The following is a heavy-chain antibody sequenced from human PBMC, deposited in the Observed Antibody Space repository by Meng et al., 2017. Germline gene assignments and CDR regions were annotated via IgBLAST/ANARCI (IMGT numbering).Heavy chain of an antibody. D-gene: IGHD3-10*01. J-gene: IGHJ4*02. Sequence: SETLSLTCTVSGGSISSSSYYWGWIRQPPGKGLEWIGSIYYSGSTYYNPSLKSRVTISVDTSKNQCSLKLSSVTAADTAVYYCASLFMVRGVIGDSTTPLGIDYWGQGTLVTVSS. CDR3: ASLFMVRGVIGDSTTPLGIDY. CDR2: IYYSGST. CDR1: GGSISSSSYY. V-gene: IGHV4-39*07.